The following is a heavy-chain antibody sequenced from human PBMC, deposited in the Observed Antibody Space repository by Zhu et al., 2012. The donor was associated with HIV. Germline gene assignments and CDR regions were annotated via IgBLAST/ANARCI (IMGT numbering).Heavy chain of an antibody. CDR1: GGSFSGYY. CDR2: INHSGST. V-gene: IGHV4-34*01. CDR3: ASLDYYDSGGYYYAAFDI. J-gene: IGHJ3*02. Sequence: QVHLQQWGAGLLKPSETLSLTCAVYGGSFSGYYWNWIRQPPGKGLEWIGKINHSGSTNYNPSLKSRVTISVDTSKNQFSLKLSSVTAADTAVYYCASLDYYDSGGYYYAAFDIWGQGTMVTVSS. D-gene: IGHD3-22*01.